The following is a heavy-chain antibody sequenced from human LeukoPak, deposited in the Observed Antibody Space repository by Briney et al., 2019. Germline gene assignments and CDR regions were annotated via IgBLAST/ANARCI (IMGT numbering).Heavy chain of an antibody. Sequence: SVKVSCKTSGYTFIAYYMHWVRQAPGQGLEWMGWINPNSDFTNFAQNFQGRVTMTSDTSISTAYMELSRLRSNDTAVYYCARAISAGSPITASDCWGQGTLVTVSS. J-gene: IGHJ4*02. CDR3: ARAISAGSPITASDC. CDR2: INPNSDFT. CDR1: GYTFIAYY. V-gene: IGHV1-2*02. D-gene: IGHD2-15*01.